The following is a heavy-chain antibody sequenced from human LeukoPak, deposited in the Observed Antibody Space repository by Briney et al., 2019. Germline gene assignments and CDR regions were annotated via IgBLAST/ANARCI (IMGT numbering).Heavy chain of an antibody. V-gene: IGHV3-21*05. CDR3: ARKNYPGIAAAVDY. CDR1: GFTFSSYA. D-gene: IGHD6-13*01. Sequence: GRSLRLSCTAPGFTFSSYAIHWIRQAPGKGLEWVSYISSSSYTNYADSVKGRFTISRDNAKNSLYLQMNSLRAEDTAVYYCARKNYPGIAAAVDYWGQGTLVTVSS. J-gene: IGHJ4*02. CDR2: ISSSSYT.